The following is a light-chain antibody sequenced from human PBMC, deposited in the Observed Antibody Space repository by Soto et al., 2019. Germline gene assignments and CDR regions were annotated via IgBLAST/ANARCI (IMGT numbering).Light chain of an antibody. CDR3: QQYNNWPPIT. Sequence: EIVLTQSPVTQSRSTGHTATLFCXXSQRVSNHFAWYQQKPGQAPRLLIYAASTRATGIPARFSGSGSGTEFTLTISSLQSEDFAVYYCQQYNNWPPITFGQGTRLEIK. CDR2: AAS. J-gene: IGKJ5*01. CDR1: QRVSNH. V-gene: IGKV3-15*01.